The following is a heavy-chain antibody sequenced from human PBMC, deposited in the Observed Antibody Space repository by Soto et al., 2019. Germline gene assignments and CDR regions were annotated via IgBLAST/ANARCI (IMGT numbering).Heavy chain of an antibody. CDR3: ARGVGIAVAGLYDYYYGMDV. J-gene: IGHJ6*01. Sequence: SVKVSCKASGGTFSSYAIRWVRQAPGQGLEWMGGIIPIFGTANYAQKFQGRVTITADKSTSTAYMELSSMRSDETAVYYCARGVGIAVAGLYDYYYGMDVWGQGTTVTVSS. D-gene: IGHD6-19*01. V-gene: IGHV1-69*06. CDR2: IIPIFGTA. CDR1: GGTFSSYA.